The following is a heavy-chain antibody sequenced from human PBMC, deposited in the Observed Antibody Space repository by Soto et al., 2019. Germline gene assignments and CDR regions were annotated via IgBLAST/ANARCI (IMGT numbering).Heavy chain of an antibody. V-gene: IGHV1-18*01. Sequence: ASVKVSCKTSGYTFSNYGITWVRQAPGQPLEWLGWISLYSDGTNYAQKLQGRVTMTTDTSTRTAYMELRSLRSDDRAVYYCARKSSSSSWFDPWGQGSLVTVSS. CDR3: ARKSSSSSWFDP. J-gene: IGHJ5*02. CDR2: ISLYSDGT. CDR1: GYTFSNYG. D-gene: IGHD6-6*01.